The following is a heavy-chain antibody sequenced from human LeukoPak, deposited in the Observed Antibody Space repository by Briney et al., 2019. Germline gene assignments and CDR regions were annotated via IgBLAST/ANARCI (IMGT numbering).Heavy chain of an antibody. J-gene: IGHJ3*02. CDR3: VYQITYCSGGSCYDAFDI. CDR2: IKQDGSEK. CDR1: GFTFSSYW. V-gene: IGHV3-7*01. D-gene: IGHD2-15*01. Sequence: GGSLRLSCAASGFTFSSYWMSWVRQAPGKGPEWVANIKQDGSEKYYVDSVKGRFTISGDNAKNSLYLQMNSLRAEDTAVYYCVYQITYCSGGSCYDAFDIWGQGTMVTVSS.